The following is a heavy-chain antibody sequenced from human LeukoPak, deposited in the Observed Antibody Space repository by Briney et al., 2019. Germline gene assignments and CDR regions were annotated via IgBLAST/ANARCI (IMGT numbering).Heavy chain of an antibody. CDR1: GFSFSSYW. CDR2: IKLDGSEK. CDR3: ASHTRRGFGELWVDY. Sequence: GGSLRLSSAASGFSFSSYWMSWVRQAPGKGPEWVATIKLDGSEKYYVDSVKGRFTISRDNAKNSLYLQMNSLRAEDTAVYYCASHTRRGFGELWVDYWGQGTLVTVSS. V-gene: IGHV3-7*03. J-gene: IGHJ4*02. D-gene: IGHD3-10*01.